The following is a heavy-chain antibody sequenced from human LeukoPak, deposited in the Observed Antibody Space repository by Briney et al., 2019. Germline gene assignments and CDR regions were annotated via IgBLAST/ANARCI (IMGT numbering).Heavy chain of an antibody. CDR1: GFTFSDYY. CDR2: ISSSGSTI. Sequence: PGGSLRLSCAASGFTFSDYYMSWIRQAPGKGLEWVSYISSSGSTIYYADSVKGRFTISRDNAKNSLYLQMNSLRAEDTAVYYCARVGYSGRYFWFDPWGQGTLVTVSS. V-gene: IGHV3-11*04. D-gene: IGHD1-26*01. J-gene: IGHJ5*02. CDR3: ARVGYSGRYFWFDP.